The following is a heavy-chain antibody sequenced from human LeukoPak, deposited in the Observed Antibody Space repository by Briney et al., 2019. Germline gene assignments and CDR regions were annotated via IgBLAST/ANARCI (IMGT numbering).Heavy chain of an antibody. CDR2: INHSGST. J-gene: IGHJ3*02. Sequence: SETLSLTCAVYGGSFSGYYWSWICQPPGQGLEWSGEINHSGSTNDNPSLKSRVTISVDTSKNQFSLKLSSVTAADTAVYYCASVAYYDFWSGYSSDAFDIWGQGTMVTVSS. V-gene: IGHV4-34*01. D-gene: IGHD3-3*01. CDR3: ASVAYYDFWSGYSSDAFDI. CDR1: GGSFSGYY.